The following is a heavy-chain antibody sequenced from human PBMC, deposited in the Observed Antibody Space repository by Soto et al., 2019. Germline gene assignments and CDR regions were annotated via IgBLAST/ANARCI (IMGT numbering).Heavy chain of an antibody. CDR3: ASRGYYDSSGYKYFQH. CDR2: ISSSSSTI. D-gene: IGHD3-22*01. Sequence: EVQLVESGGGLVQPGGSLRLSCAASGFTFSSYSMNWVRQAPGKGLEWVSYISSSSSTIYYADSVKGRFTISRDNAKNSLYLQMNRLRDEDTAVYYCASRGYYDSSGYKYFQHWGQGTLVTVSS. CDR1: GFTFSSYS. V-gene: IGHV3-48*02. J-gene: IGHJ1*01.